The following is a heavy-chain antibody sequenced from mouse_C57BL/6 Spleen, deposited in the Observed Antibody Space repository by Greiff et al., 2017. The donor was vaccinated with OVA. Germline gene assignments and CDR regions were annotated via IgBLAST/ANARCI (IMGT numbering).Heavy chain of an antibody. Sequence: QVQLQQPGAELVKPGASVKVSCKASGYTFTSYWMHWVKQRPGQGLEWIGRIHPSDSDTNYNQKFKGKATLTVDKSSSTAYMQLSSLTSEDAAVYYCGIWTAQATWFAYWGQGTLVTVSA. CDR2: IHPSDSDT. J-gene: IGHJ3*01. D-gene: IGHD3-2*02. V-gene: IGHV1-74*01. CDR1: GYTFTSYW. CDR3: GIWTAQATWFAY.